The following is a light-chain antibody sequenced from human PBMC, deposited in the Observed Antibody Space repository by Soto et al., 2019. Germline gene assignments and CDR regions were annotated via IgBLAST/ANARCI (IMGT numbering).Light chain of an antibody. CDR1: QIVSSNY. CDR2: ATS. V-gene: IGKV3-20*01. J-gene: IGKJ2*03. Sequence: EIVLTQSPGTRSLSPGDRVTLSCRASQIVSSNYFAWYQQKPGQPPRLLIYATSSRATGIPDRFSGSGSGTDFTLTISRLEPEDFAMYYCQQYGDYNSPRYSFVQGTRLEI. CDR3: QQYGDYNSPRYS.